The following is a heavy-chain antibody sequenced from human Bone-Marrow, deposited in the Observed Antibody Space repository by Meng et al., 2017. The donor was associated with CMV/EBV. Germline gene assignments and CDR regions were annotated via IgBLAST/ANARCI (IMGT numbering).Heavy chain of an antibody. CDR2: ISYDRSNK. V-gene: IGHV3-30*04. CDR3: ARDFQYDSSGYSGY. Sequence: GESLKISCAASGFTFSTYAMHWVRQAPGKGLEWVSIISYDRSNKYYADSVRGRFTISRDNSKNTLYLQMNSLRAEDTAVYYCARDFQYDSSGYSGYWGQGTLVTVSS. CDR1: GFTFSTYA. D-gene: IGHD3-22*01. J-gene: IGHJ4*02.